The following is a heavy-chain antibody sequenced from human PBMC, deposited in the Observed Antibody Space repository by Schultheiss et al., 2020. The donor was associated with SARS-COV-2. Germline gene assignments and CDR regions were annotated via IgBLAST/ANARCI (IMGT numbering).Heavy chain of an antibody. CDR2: ISGSGGST. CDR1: AFTFSNCP. Sequence: GESLKISCAASAFTFSNCPMHWVRQAPGKGLEWVSAISGSGGSTYYADSVKGRFTISRENSKNTLYLQMNSLRPEDTAMYYCARGPPPYCSSTSCRRKGYGMDVWGQGTTVTVSS. D-gene: IGHD2-2*01. V-gene: IGHV3-23*01. CDR3: ARGPPPYCSSTSCRRKGYGMDV. J-gene: IGHJ6*02.